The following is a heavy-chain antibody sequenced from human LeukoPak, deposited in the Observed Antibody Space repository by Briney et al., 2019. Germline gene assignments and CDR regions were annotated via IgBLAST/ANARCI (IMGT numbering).Heavy chain of an antibody. CDR3: ARDRVTGCSYYYGMDV. D-gene: IGHD5-18*01. V-gene: IGHV3-11*01. CDR2: ISSSGSTI. J-gene: IGHJ6*02. Sequence: GGSLRLSCAASGFTFSDYYMSWIRQAPGKGLECVSYISSSGSTIYYADSVKGRFTISRDNAKNSLYLQMNSLRAEDTAVYYCARDRVTGCSYYYGMDVWGQGTTVTVSS. CDR1: GFTFSDYY.